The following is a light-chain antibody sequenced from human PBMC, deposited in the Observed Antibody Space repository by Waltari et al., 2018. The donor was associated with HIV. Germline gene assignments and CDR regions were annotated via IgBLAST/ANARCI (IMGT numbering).Light chain of an antibody. CDR2: NDD. J-gene: IGLJ1*01. CDR3: AAWDDTLKVYV. CDR1: GSNIRSNY. V-gene: IGLV1-44*01. Sequence: QSVLAQPPSVSGAPGQRVTISCSGSGSNIRSNYVNWYQQLPVTAPRVLIYNDDQRPSGCPARFSGSKAGTTASLAISGLQSEDEADYYCAAWDDTLKVYVFGTGTKVTVL.